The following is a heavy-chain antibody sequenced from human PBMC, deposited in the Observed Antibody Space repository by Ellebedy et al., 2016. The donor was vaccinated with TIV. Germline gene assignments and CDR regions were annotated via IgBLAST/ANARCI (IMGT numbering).Heavy chain of an antibody. CDR2: INPNSGGT. J-gene: IGHJ6*02. Sequence: AASVKVSCKASGYTFTGYYMHWVRQAPGQGLEWMGWINPNSGGTNYAQKFQGRVTMTRDTSISTAYMELSRLRSDDTAVYYCAREYDILTDNYYGMDVWGQGTTVTVSS. CDR1: GYTFTGYY. CDR3: AREYDILTDNYYGMDV. V-gene: IGHV1-2*02. D-gene: IGHD3-9*01.